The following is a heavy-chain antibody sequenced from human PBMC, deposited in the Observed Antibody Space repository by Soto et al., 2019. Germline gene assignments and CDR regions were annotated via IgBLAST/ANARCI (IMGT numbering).Heavy chain of an antibody. J-gene: IGHJ5*02. CDR3: ARDLQPRARRSFPGGFDP. CDR1: GFTFSNYG. CDR2: ISHGGSNK. Sequence: GGSLRLSCAASGFTFSNYGMHWVRQAPGEGLDWVAVISHGGSNKYYADSVKGRFTISRDNSKNTLYLQMNSLRSEDTAVYYCARDLQPRARRSFPGGFDPWGQGTLVTVSS. D-gene: IGHD3-16*02. V-gene: IGHV3-30*03.